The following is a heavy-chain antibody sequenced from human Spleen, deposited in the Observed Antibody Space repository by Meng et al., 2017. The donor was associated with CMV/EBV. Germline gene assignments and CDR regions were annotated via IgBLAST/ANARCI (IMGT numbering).Heavy chain of an antibody. D-gene: IGHD5-12*01. Sequence: SETLSLTCIVSGGSISSTNYYWGWIRQTPGKGLEWLGSIYYSGSTYYNPSLRSRVSISLDTSKNQFSLKLNSVTAADTAVYYCGRDPKLSGYDYPRCFDYWGQGTLVTVSS. J-gene: IGHJ4*02. V-gene: IGHV4-39*07. CDR3: GRDPKLSGYDYPRCFDY. CDR1: GGSISSTNYY. CDR2: IYYSGST.